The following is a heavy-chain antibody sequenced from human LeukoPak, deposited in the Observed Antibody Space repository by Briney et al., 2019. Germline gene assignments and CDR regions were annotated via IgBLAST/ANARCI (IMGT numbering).Heavy chain of an antibody. Sequence: GGSLRLSCAASGFTFSSYAMSWVRQAPGKGLEWVSAISGSGGSTYYADSVKGRFTISRDNSKNTLYPQMNSLRAEDTAVYYCARNRYSSGWYFSYWGQGTLVTVSS. J-gene: IGHJ4*02. CDR3: ARNRYSSGWYFSY. CDR1: GFTFSSYA. D-gene: IGHD6-19*01. CDR2: ISGSGGST. V-gene: IGHV3-23*01.